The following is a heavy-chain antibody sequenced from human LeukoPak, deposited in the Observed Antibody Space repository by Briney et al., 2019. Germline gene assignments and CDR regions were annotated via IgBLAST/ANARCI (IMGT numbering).Heavy chain of an antibody. D-gene: IGHD3-10*01. V-gene: IGHV3-30*18. CDR2: ISYDGSNK. CDR1: GFTFSSYG. CDR3: AKDGVDYYGSGSLDH. Sequence: GGSLRLSCAASGFTFSSYGMHWVRQAPGKGLEWVAVISYDGSNKYYADSVKGRFTISRDNSKNTLYLQMNSLRAEDTAVYYCAKDGVDYYGSGSLDHWGQGTLVTVSS. J-gene: IGHJ4*02.